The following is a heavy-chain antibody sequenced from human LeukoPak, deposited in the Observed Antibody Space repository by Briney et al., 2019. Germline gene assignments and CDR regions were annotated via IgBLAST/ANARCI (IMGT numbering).Heavy chain of an antibody. CDR1: GGSISSSSYY. J-gene: IGHJ3*02. Sequence: SETLSLTCTVSGGSISSSSYYWGWIRQPPGKGLEWIGSIYYSGSTYYNPSLKSRVTFSVDTSKNHFSLRVTSMTSADTGVYYCARVTYYYDSSGYSYLQSGAFDIWGQGTMVTVSS. CDR2: IYYSGST. CDR3: ARVTYYYDSSGYSYLQSGAFDI. D-gene: IGHD3-22*01. V-gene: IGHV4-39*07.